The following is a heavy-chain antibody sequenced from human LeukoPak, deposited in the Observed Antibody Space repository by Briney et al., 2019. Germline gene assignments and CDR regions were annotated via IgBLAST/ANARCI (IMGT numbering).Heavy chain of an antibody. V-gene: IGHV3-33*01. CDR2: IWYDGSNK. J-gene: IGHJ5*02. CDR3: ARGSTWNWFDP. Sequence: GGSLRLSCAASGFTFSSYGMHWVRQAPGKGLEWVAVIWYDGSNKYYADSVKGRFTISRNNSKNTLYLQMNSLRVEDTAVYYCARGSTWNWFDPWGQGTLVTVSS. CDR1: GFTFSSYG.